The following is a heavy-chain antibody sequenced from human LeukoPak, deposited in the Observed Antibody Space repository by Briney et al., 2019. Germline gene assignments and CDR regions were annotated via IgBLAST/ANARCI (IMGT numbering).Heavy chain of an antibody. J-gene: IGHJ4*02. CDR3: ARAPTNWGTDFDY. V-gene: IGHV4-59*01. Sequence: SETLSLTCTVSGGSISNYYWTWIRQPPGKGLEWIGYIYYSGSTNYNPSLQSLITISVDTSKNQDSLKLHSVTAADTAVYYCARAPTNWGTDFDYWGQGTLVTVSS. D-gene: IGHD7-27*01. CDR2: IYYSGST. CDR1: GGSISNYY.